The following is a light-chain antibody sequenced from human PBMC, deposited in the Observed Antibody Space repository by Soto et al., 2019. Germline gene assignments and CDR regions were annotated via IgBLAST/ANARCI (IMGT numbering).Light chain of an antibody. CDR3: QQYGSSPRT. CDR1: QSVSRNF. J-gene: IGKJ1*01. V-gene: IGKV3-20*01. Sequence: EIVVTQSPGTLSLSPGERATLPCRASQSVSRNFLAWYQQKPGQAPRLLIYGASSRATGIPDRFSGSGSGTDFTLTISRLEPEDFAEYYYQQYGSSPRTFGQGTKVEIK. CDR2: GAS.